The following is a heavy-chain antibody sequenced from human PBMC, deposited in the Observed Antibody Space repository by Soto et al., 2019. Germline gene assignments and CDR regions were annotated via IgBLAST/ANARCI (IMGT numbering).Heavy chain of an antibody. D-gene: IGHD1-26*01. CDR3: AKDQYSTMGAIGDYYYGMAA. V-gene: IGHV3-30*18. Sequence: QVQLVESGGGVVQPGRSLRLSCAVSGFTFRTYGMHWVRQAPGKGLEWVAVMSYDGSKKYYADSVKGRFTISRDNSKNTLYLQMNSLRAEDTAVYYCAKDQYSTMGAIGDYYYGMAAWGQGTTVTVSS. CDR2: MSYDGSKK. CDR1: GFTFRTYG. J-gene: IGHJ6*02.